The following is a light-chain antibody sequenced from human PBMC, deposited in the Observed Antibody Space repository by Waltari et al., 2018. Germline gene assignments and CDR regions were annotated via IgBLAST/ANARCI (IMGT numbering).Light chain of an antibody. J-gene: IGLJ2*01. Sequence: GSPGQSVTISCTGTTSDVGGYNYVSWYQQHPGKAPKLMIYEVIKRPSGVPDRFSGSKSGSTASLTVSGLQAEDEADYYCSSYAGSNNLVFGGGTKLTVL. CDR2: EVI. CDR3: SSYAGSNNLV. CDR1: TSDVGGYNY. V-gene: IGLV2-8*01.